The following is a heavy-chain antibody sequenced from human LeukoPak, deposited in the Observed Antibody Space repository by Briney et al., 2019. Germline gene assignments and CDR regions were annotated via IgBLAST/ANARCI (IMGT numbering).Heavy chain of an antibody. D-gene: IGHD3-22*01. J-gene: IGHJ3*02. CDR3: ARVRGRSYYDSSGYRYAFDI. CDR2: ISYDGSNK. CDR1: GFTFSSYG. Sequence: GGSLRLSCAASGFTFSSYGMHWVRQAPGKGLEWVAVISYDGSNKYYADSVKGRFTISRDNSKNTLYLQMNSLRAEDTAVYYCARVRGRSYYDSSGYRYAFDIWGQGTMVTVSS. V-gene: IGHV3-30*03.